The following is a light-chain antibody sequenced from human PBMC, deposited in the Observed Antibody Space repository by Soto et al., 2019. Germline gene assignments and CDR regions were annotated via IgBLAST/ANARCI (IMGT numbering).Light chain of an antibody. Sequence: DIQMTQSPSSLSASVGDRVTITCRASQTINNYLSWYQQKPGKAPKLLIYAASTLQSGVPSRFSGSASGTDFTLTISSLQPEDVASYFCQQSFTTPYTFGQGTNLEIK. CDR2: AAS. CDR1: QTINNY. J-gene: IGKJ2*01. V-gene: IGKV1-39*01. CDR3: QQSFTTPYT.